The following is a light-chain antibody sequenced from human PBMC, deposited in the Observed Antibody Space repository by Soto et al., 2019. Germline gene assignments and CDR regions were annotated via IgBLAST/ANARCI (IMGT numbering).Light chain of an antibody. V-gene: IGLV2-14*01. CDR2: EVS. CDR3: SSYTTDSTLYV. J-gene: IGLJ1*01. Sequence: QSALTQPASVSGSPGQSITISCTGTSSDVGAYNYVSWYQQHPGKAPKLMIYEVSNRPSGVSNRFSGSKSDNTASLTISGLQAEDEADYYCSSYTTDSTLYVFGTGTKLTVL. CDR1: SSDVGAYNY.